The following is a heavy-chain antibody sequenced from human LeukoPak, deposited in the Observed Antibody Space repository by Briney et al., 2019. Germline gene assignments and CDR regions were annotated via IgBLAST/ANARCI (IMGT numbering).Heavy chain of an antibody. V-gene: IGHV1-18*01. CDR3: ARSKVGATSTFDY. CDR1: GHSFTSYG. CDR2: ISAYNGNT. J-gene: IGHJ4*02. D-gene: IGHD1-26*01. Sequence: ASVTVSWKASGHSFTSYGISWVRQAPGQGLEWVGWISAYNGNTNYAQKLQGRVTMTTDTSTSTAYMELRSLRADDTAVYYCARSKVGATSTFDYWGQGTLVTVSS.